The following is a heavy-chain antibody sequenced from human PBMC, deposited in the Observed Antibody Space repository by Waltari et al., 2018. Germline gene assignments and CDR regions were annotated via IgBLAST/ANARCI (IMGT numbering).Heavy chain of an antibody. J-gene: IGHJ4*02. CDR1: GYNITRHY. Sequence: QVQLVQSGAEVKKPGASVKVYGKASGYNITRHYIHWVRQAPGQGLAEMGWINPNSGGRNYAQKFQGMVTMTRDTSSSTAYMDLSRLRSDDTAVYYCAGVGAVADPDDIYYFDYWGQGTLVTVSS. CDR2: INPNSGGR. V-gene: IGHV1-2*02. D-gene: IGHD6-19*01. CDR3: AGVGAVADPDDIYYFDY.